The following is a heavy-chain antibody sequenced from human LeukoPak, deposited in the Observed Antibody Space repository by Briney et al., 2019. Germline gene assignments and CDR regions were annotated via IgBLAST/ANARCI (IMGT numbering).Heavy chain of an antibody. CDR2: IRYDGSNK. CDR3: AKEAIVVVPAAARGP. CDR1: GFTFSSYG. Sequence: GGSLRLSCAASGFTFSSYGMHWVRQAPGKGLEWAAFIRYDGSNKYYADSVKGRFTISRDNSKNTLYLQMNSLRAEDTAVYYCAKEAIVVVPAAARGPWGQGTLVTVSS. V-gene: IGHV3-30*02. D-gene: IGHD2-2*01. J-gene: IGHJ5*02.